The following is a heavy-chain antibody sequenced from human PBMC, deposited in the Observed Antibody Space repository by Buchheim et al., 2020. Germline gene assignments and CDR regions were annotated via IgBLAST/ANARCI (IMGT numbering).Heavy chain of an antibody. CDR2: IYYSGST. CDR1: GGSISSGDYY. V-gene: IGHV4-30-4*01. J-gene: IGHJ6*02. CDR3: AREGDKYGAGVYYYGMDV. D-gene: IGHD4-17*01. Sequence: QVQLQESGPGLVKPSQTLSLTCTVPGGSISSGDYYWSWIRQPPGKGLEWFGYIYYSGSTYYNPSLKSRVTISVDTSKNQFSLKLSSVTAADTAVYYCAREGDKYGAGVYYYGMDVWGQGTT.